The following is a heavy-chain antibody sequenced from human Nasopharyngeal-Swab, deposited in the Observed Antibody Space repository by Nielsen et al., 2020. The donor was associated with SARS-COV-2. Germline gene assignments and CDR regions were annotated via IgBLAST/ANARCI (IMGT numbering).Heavy chain of an antibody. V-gene: IGHV3-23*01. Sequence: GSSLKISCAASGFTFSSYAMSWVRQAPGKGLEWVSAISGSGGSTYYADSVKGRFTISRDNSKNTLYLQMNSLRAEDTAVYYCAKDLGYCSGGSCYGDAFDIWGQGTMVTVSS. CDR1: GFTFSSYA. D-gene: IGHD2-15*01. CDR2: ISGSGGST. J-gene: IGHJ3*02. CDR3: AKDLGYCSGGSCYGDAFDI.